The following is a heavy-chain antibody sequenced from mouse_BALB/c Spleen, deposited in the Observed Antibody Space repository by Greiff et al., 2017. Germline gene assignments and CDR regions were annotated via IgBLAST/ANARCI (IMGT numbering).Heavy chain of an antibody. D-gene: IGHD2-10*02. Sequence: EVNVVESGGGLVQPGGSRKLSCAASGFTFSSFGMHWVRQAPEKGLEWVAYISSGSSTIYYADTVKGRFTISRDNPKNTLFLQMTSLRSEDTAMYYCARGYGNYPLFDYWGQGTTLTVSS. J-gene: IGHJ2*01. CDR3: ARGYGNYPLFDY. V-gene: IGHV5-17*02. CDR2: ISSGSSTI. CDR1: GFTFSSFG.